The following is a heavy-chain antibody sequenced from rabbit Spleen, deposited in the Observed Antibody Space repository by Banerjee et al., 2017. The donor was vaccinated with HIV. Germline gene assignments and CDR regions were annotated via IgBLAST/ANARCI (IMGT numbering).Heavy chain of an antibody. CDR2: IDPVFGIT. J-gene: IGHJ4*01. CDR3: VREVAAKFNL. V-gene: IGHV1S7*01. D-gene: IGHD4-1*01. CDR1: GFTLSSYY. Sequence: QLKESGGGLVQPGGSLKLSCKASGFTLSSYYMNWVRQAPGKGLEWIGYIDPVFGITYYASWVNGRFSISRENAQNTVFLQLNSLTAADTATYFCVREVAAKFNLWGPGTLVTVS.